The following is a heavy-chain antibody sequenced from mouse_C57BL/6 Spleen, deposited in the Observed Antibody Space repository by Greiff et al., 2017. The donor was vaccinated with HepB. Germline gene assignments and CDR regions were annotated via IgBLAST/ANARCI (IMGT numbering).Heavy chain of an antibody. D-gene: IGHD1-1*01. CDR3: AVITADAMDY. J-gene: IGHJ4*01. V-gene: IGHV14-4*01. CDR1: GFNIKDAY. Sequence: EVQLQQSGAELVRPGASVKLSCTASGFNIKDAYMHWVKQRPEQGLEWIGWIDPENGDTEYAPKFQGKATITADTSSNTAYLQLSSLTSEDTAVYYCAVITADAMDYWGQGTTVTVSS. CDR2: IDPENGDT.